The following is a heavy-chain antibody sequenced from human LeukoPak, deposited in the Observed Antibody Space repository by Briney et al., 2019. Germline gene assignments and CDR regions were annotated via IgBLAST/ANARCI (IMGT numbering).Heavy chain of an antibody. CDR2: IYNSGTT. D-gene: IGHD5-24*01. CDR1: GGSISSYY. Sequence: PSETLSLTCTVSGGSISSYYWNWIRQPPGKGLEWIGYIYNSGTTNYNPSLKSRVTISVDTSKNQFSLKLSSVTAADTAVYYCARALTRSDGYNFDYWGQGTLVTVSS. J-gene: IGHJ4*02. CDR3: ARALTRSDGYNFDY. V-gene: IGHV4-59*01.